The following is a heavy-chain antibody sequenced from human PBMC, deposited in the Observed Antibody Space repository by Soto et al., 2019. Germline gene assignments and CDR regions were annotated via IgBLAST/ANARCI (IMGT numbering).Heavy chain of an antibody. CDR3: ARSRAFECTDTSGRDLDGFDI. V-gene: IGHV4-59*12. D-gene: IGHD6-25*01. J-gene: IGHJ3*02. CDR2: MYYRGNT. CDR1: GGSISSYY. Sequence: SETLSLTCTVSGGSISSYYWGWIRQPPGKGLEWIGYMYYRGNTNYNPTFRSRLTISVGTSKKQFSLKLSSVTAADTAVYYCARSRAFECTDTSGRDLDGFDIWGLGTMVTVSS.